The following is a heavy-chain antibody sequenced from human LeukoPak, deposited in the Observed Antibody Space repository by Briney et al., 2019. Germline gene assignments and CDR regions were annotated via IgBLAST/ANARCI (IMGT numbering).Heavy chain of an antibody. CDR1: GGSFSGYY. CDR3: ARGHVNLNYYDSSGYYYSFVY. D-gene: IGHD3-22*01. CDR2: INRSGST. Sequence: PSETLSLTCAVYGGSFSGYYWSWIRQPPGKGLEWIGEINRSGSTNYNPSLKSRVTISVDTSKNQFSLKLSSGTAADTAVYYCARGHVNLNYYDSSGYYYSFVYWGQGTLVTVSS. J-gene: IGHJ4*02. V-gene: IGHV4-34*01.